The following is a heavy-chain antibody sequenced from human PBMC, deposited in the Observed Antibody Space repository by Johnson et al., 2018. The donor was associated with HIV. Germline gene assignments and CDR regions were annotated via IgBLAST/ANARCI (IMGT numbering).Heavy chain of an antibody. J-gene: IGHJ3*02. CDR1: GFTISSYD. Sequence: VQLVESGGGLIQPGGSLRLSCAASGFTISSYDIHWVRQITGKSLEWVSAIGAAGEAYYPGSVKGRFSISRDNAKNSLYLQMNSLRAGDTAVYYCARDVGYDSSGYKGAFDIWGQGTMVTVSS. D-gene: IGHD3-22*01. V-gene: IGHV3-13*01. CDR3: ARDVGYDSSGYKGAFDI. CDR2: IGAAGEA.